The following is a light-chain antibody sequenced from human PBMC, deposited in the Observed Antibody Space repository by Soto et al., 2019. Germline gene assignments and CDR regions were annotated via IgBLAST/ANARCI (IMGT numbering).Light chain of an antibody. Sequence: DIQMTQSTSSLSASVGDRVTITCRASQSISSYLNWYQQKPGKAPKLLIYAASSLQSGIPSRFSGSGSGTDFTLTISSLQPEDFATYYCQQSYSTPPTFGPATKVDIK. J-gene: IGKJ3*01. CDR2: AAS. CDR3: QQSYSTPPT. CDR1: QSISSY. V-gene: IGKV1-39*01.